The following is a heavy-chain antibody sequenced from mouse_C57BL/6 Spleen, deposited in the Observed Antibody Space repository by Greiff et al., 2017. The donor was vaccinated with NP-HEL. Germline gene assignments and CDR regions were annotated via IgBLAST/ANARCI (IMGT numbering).Heavy chain of an antibody. V-gene: IGHV14-1*01. CDR2: IDPEDGGT. CDR1: GFNIKDYY. D-gene: IGHD1-1*01. CDR3: TTRIGSTTVVDY. J-gene: IGHJ2*01. Sequence: VQLQQSGAELVRPGASVKLSCTASGFNIKDYYMHWVKQRPEQGLEWIGRIDPEDGGTEYAPKFQGKATMTADTSSNTAYLQLSSLTSEDTAGYYCTTRIGSTTVVDYWGQGTTLTVSS.